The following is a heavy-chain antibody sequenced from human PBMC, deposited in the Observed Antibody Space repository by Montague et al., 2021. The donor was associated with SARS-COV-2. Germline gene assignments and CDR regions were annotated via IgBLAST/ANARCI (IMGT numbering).Heavy chain of an antibody. CDR3: ARVRYYGTGSSLGMDV. D-gene: IGHD3-10*01. CDR1: GGSFSGYY. J-gene: IGHJ6*02. CDR2: INHSGST. V-gene: IGHV4-34*01. Sequence: SETLSLTCAVYGGSFSGYYWSWIRQPPGKVLEWIGEINHSGSTNYNPSLKSRVTISVDTSKNQFSLKLSSVTAADTAVYYCARVRYYGTGSSLGMDVWGQGTMVTVSS.